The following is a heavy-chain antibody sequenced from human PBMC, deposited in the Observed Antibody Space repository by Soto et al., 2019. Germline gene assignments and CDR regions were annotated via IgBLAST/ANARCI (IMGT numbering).Heavy chain of an antibody. CDR1: GGSISSGGYY. V-gene: IGHV4-31*03. D-gene: IGHD4-17*01. Sequence: QVQLQESGPGLVKPSQTLSLTCTVSGGSISSGGYYWSWIRQHPGKGLEWIGYIYYSGSTYYNPSLKSRGTLSVDTSKNQFSLKLSSVTAADTAVYYCARGYGLPTLYWYFDLWGRGTLVTVSS. CDR3: ARGYGLPTLYWYFDL. CDR2: IYYSGST. J-gene: IGHJ2*01.